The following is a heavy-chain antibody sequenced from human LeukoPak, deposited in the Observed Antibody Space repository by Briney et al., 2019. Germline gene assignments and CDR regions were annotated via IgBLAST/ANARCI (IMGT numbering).Heavy chain of an antibody. D-gene: IGHD3-3*01. Sequence: PGGSLRLSCAASGFTFSSYWMSWVRQAPGKGLEWVANIKQDGSEEYYVDSVKGRFTISRDNAKNSLYLQMNSLRAEDTAVYYCAREKYDFWSGLSYYYYGMDVWGQGTTVTVSS. CDR2: IKQDGSEE. V-gene: IGHV3-7*01. J-gene: IGHJ6*02. CDR1: GFTFSSYW. CDR3: AREKYDFWSGLSYYYYGMDV.